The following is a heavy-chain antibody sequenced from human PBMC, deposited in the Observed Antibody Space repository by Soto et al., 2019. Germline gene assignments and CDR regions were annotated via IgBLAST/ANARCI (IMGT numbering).Heavy chain of an antibody. Sequence: PGGSLRLSCAASGFTFTRYSMNGVRQAPGKGLEWVSSISSTTNYIYYGDSMKGRFTISRDNAKNSLYLEMNSLRAEDTAVYYWARESEELTSNFEYWGQGTMVTVSS. CDR2: ISSTTNYI. D-gene: IGHD1-7*01. J-gene: IGHJ4*01. CDR3: ARESEELTSNFEY. V-gene: IGHV3-21*06. CDR1: GFTFTRYS.